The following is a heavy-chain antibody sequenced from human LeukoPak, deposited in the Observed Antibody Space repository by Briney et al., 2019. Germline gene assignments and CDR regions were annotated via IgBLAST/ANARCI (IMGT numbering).Heavy chain of an antibody. D-gene: IGHD3-16*02. CDR3: ATEGDYVWGSYRSPDY. CDR1: GYTYTRYG. J-gene: IGHJ4*02. CDR2: ISAYNGNT. Sequence: ASVKVSCRACGYTYTRYGISWVRQAPGQGLEWMGWISAYNGNTNYAQKLQGRVTMTTDTSTSTAYMELRSLRSDDTAVYYCATEGDYVWGSYRSPDYWGQGTLVTVSS. V-gene: IGHV1-18*01.